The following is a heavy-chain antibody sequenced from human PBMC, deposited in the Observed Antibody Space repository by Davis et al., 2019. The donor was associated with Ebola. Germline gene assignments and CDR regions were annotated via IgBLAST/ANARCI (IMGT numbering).Heavy chain of an antibody. CDR1: GYTFTSYG. D-gene: IGHD3-3*01. Sequence: AASVKVSCKASGYTFTSYGISWVRQAPGQGLEWMGWISSYSGNTNYAQKFQDRVSMTRDTSTSTAYMELRDLTSDDTAVYYCTREGAYNDFWSWGQGTLVTVSS. V-gene: IGHV1-18*04. CDR3: TREGAYNDFWS. J-gene: IGHJ4*02. CDR2: ISSYSGNT.